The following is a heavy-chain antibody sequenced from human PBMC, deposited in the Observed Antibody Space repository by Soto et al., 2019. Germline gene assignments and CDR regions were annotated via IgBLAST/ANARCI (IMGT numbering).Heavy chain of an antibody. D-gene: IGHD2-2*01. CDR3: AKDRGGDRPHNSCYYGADY. CDR1: GFTFSSYG. Sequence: RGGCLRLSCVGSGFTFSSYGMHWVRQAPGKGLECVAVISDTVSSHSYAASVEGRFTISRENSKNTLSLHMDRLRVEDTAVYYCAKDRGGDRPHNSCYYGADYWGQGTPVTVSS. V-gene: IGHV3-30*18. J-gene: IGHJ4*02. CDR2: ISDTVSSH.